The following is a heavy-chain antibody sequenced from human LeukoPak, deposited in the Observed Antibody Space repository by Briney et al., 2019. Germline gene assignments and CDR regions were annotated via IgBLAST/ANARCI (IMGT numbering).Heavy chain of an antibody. CDR1: GYTFTSNY. V-gene: IGHV1-46*01. D-gene: IGHD6-13*01. CDR3: ARDVGITVADSFDP. Sequence: GASVKVSCKAFGYTFTSNYMHWVRQAPGQGPEWMGVISPSGGSTTYAQKFQGRVTLTRDMSTSTDYLELSSLRSEDTAVYYCARDVGITVADSFDPWGQGTLVTVSS. J-gene: IGHJ5*02. CDR2: ISPSGGST.